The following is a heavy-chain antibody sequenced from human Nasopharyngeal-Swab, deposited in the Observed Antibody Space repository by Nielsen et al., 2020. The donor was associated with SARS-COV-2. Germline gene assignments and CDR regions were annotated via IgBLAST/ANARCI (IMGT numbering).Heavy chain of an antibody. J-gene: IGHJ6*02. CDR3: ARGPGEVGTTYYYYYGMDV. CDR2: INRTGST. V-gene: IGHV4-34*01. Sequence: WIRQPPGKGLEWFGEINRTGSTNYNPSLKSRVTISVDTSKNQFSLKLSSVTAADTAVYYCARGPGEVGTTYYYYYGMDVWGQGTTVTVSS. D-gene: IGHD1-1*01.